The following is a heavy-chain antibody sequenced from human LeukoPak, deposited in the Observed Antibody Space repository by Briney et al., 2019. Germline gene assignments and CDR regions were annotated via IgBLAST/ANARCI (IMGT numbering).Heavy chain of an antibody. CDR3: ARSPRPRRDGYSMIDY. CDR1: GVSISSVDYY. CDR2: IYYSGST. J-gene: IGHJ4*02. Sequence: PSETLSLTCTVSGVSISSVDYYWSWLRQPPGKGLEWIGYIYYSGSTYYNPSLKSRVTISVVTSKNQFSLKLSSVTAADTAVYYCARSPRPRRDGYSMIDYWGQGTLVTVSS. D-gene: IGHD5-24*01. V-gene: IGHV4-30-4*08.